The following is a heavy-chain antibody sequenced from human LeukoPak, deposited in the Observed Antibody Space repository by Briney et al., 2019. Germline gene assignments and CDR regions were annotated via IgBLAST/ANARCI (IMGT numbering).Heavy chain of an antibody. D-gene: IGHD5-12*01. V-gene: IGHV3-33*01. CDR2: IWIEGSNK. Sequence: GGSLRLSCVASGFTLSRYGMRGVRQAPGKGLGWVAVIWIEGSNKYYADSVKGGFTFSRDISKNPLYLQMNGLRAEDTAVYYCAREMGLNIVATLGYWGQGTLVTVSS. CDR1: GFTLSRYG. CDR3: AREMGLNIVATLGY. J-gene: IGHJ4*02.